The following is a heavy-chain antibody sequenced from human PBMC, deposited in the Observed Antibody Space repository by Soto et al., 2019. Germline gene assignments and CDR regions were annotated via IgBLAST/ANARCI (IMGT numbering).Heavy chain of an antibody. CDR1: GFSLTTSGVG. CDR3: AHRVLRTVFGLVTTTAIYFDF. D-gene: IGHD3-3*01. CDR2: IYWDDDK. V-gene: IGHV2-5*02. J-gene: IGHJ4*02. Sequence: QITLKESGPTVVNPTETLTLTCTFSGFSLTTSGVGVGWVRQSPGKAPEWLALIYWDDDKRYSTSLKSRLTITKDTSKNQVVLRMANVDPADTATYYCAHRVLRTVFGLVTTTAIYFDFWGQGTPVVVSS.